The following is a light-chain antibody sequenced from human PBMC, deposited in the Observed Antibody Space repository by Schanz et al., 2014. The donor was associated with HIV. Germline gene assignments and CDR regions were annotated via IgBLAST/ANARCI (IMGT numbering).Light chain of an antibody. J-gene: IGLJ2*01. Sequence: QSALTQPASVSGSPGQSISISCTGTSGDVGSYNYVSWFQQHPGKAPQLMIYDGSSRPSGVSNRFSGSKSDNTASLTISGLQPEDEADYYCISYTSDTVLFGGGTKLTVL. CDR3: ISYTSDTVL. CDR1: SGDVGSYNY. CDR2: DGS. V-gene: IGLV2-14*03.